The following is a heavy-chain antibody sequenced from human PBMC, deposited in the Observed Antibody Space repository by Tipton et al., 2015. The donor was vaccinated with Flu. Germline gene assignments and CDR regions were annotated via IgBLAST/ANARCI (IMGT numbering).Heavy chain of an antibody. V-gene: IGHV3-48*03. CDR2: ISSGDNTA. Sequence: SLRLSCVGSGFTFRNYEMDWVRQAPGKGLEWVSYISSGDNTAYYADSVRGRFTISRDNADNTLYLQMDTLTPEDTAIYYCAREGGDYDALDIWGLGTTVTVSS. J-gene: IGHJ3*02. CDR1: GFTFRNYE. CDR3: AREGGDYDALDI. D-gene: IGHD4-17*01.